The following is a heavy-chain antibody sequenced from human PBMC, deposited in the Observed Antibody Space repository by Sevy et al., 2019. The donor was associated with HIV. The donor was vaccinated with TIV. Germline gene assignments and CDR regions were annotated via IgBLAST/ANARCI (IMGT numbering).Heavy chain of an antibody. CDR2: INAGNGNT. CDR3: ARDYCTGGSGYSDALDI. D-gene: IGHD2-15*01. CDR1: GYTFTSYV. J-gene: IGHJ3*02. V-gene: IGHV1-3*01. Sequence: ASVKVSCKASGYTFTSYVLHWVRQAPGQRLEWMGWINAGNGNTKYSQKLQGRVTLPRDTYASTAYMDLSSVTAEDTAVYYCARDYCTGGSGYSDALDIWGQGTMVTVSS.